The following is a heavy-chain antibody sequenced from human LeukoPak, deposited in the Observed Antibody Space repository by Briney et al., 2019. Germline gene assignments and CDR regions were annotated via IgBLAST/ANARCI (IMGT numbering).Heavy chain of an antibody. CDR3: ARKGGSSSSLGAFDI. Sequence: GGSLRLSCAAPGFTFSSYSMNWVRQAPGKGLEWVSSISSSSSYIYYADSVKGRFTISRDNAKNSLYLQMNSLRAEDTAVYYCARKGGSSSSLGAFDIWGQGTMVTVSS. J-gene: IGHJ3*02. CDR1: GFTFSSYS. D-gene: IGHD6-13*01. CDR2: ISSSSSYI. V-gene: IGHV3-21*01.